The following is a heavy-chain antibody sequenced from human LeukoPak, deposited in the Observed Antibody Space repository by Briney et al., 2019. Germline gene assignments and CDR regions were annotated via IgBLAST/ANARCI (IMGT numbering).Heavy chain of an antibody. Sequence: ASVKVSCKASGYTFTSYDINWVRQASGQGLGWMGWVNPNSGNTGYAQKFQGRVTMTMSTSITTAYMELSSLTSEDTAVYYRAREKLRTDSNFDSWGQGTLVTVSS. V-gene: IGHV1-8*01. CDR1: GYTFTSYD. D-gene: IGHD1-1*01. CDR2: VNPNSGNT. CDR3: AREKLRTDSNFDS. J-gene: IGHJ5*02.